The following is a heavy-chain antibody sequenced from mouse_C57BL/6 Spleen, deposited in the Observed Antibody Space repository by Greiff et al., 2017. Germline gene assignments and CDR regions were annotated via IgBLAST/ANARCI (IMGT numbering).Heavy chain of an antibody. Sequence: VQLQQPGAELVRPGSSVKLSCKASGYTFTSYWMHWVKQRPIQGLEWIGNIDPSDSETHYNQKFKDKATLTVDKSSSTAYMQLSSLTSENSAVYYCARGAIYYGNPWYFDVWGTGTTVTVSS. V-gene: IGHV1-52*01. CDR3: ARGAIYYGNPWYFDV. CDR1: GYTFTSYW. D-gene: IGHD2-1*01. J-gene: IGHJ1*03. CDR2: IDPSDSET.